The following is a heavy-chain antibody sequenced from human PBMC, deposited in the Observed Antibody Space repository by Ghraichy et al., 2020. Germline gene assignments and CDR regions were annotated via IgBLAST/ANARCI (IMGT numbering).Heavy chain of an antibody. D-gene: IGHD6-13*01. CDR3: ARRPATFLQQQYYYYYMDV. Sequence: GGSLRLSCAASGFTFSSYAMCWVRQAPGKGLEWVSAISRCDGSTYYADSVKGLFAISRDNSRDTLYLQMNSLRAEDTAVYYCARRPATFLQQQYYYYYMDVWGKGTTVTVSS. V-gene: IGHV3-23*01. CDR1: GFTFSSYA. CDR2: ISRCDGST. J-gene: IGHJ6*03.